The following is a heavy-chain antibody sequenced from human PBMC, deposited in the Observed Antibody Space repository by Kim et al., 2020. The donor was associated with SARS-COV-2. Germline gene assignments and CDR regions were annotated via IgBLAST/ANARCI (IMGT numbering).Heavy chain of an antibody. Sequence: ASVKVSCKASGYTFTSYYMSWVRQAPGQGLEWMGGINPNIGSANYAQKFQGRVTITADASTSTAYMELSRLRSDDTAVYYCARDYFNCFSGRAFDYYG. J-gene: IGHJ6*01. V-gene: IGHV1-2*02. CDR3: ARDYFNCFSGRAFDYYG. CDR1: GYTFTSYY. D-gene: IGHD1-20*01. CDR2: INPNIGSA.